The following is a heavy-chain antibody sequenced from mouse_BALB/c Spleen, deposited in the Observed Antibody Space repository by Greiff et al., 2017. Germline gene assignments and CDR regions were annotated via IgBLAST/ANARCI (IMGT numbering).Heavy chain of an antibody. Sequence: EVKVVESGGGLVQPKGSLKLSCAASGFTFNTYAMNWVRQAPGKGLEWVARIRSKSNNYATYYADSVKDRFTISRDDSQSMLYLQMNNLKTEDTAMYYCVRHYYVSSYACFAYWGQGTLVTVSA. CDR2: IRSKSNNYAT. CDR1: GFTFNTYA. D-gene: IGHD1-1*01. J-gene: IGHJ3*01. V-gene: IGHV10-1*02. CDR3: VRHYYVSSYACFAY.